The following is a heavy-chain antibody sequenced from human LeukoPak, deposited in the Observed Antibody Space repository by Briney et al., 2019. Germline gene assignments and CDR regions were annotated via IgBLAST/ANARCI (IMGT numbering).Heavy chain of an antibody. D-gene: IGHD2-21*01. CDR2: IYSGGST. J-gene: IGHJ4*02. Sequence: PGGSLRLSCAASGFTVSSNYMSWVRQAPGKGLEWVSVIYSGGSTYYADSVKGRFTISRDNPKNTLYLQMNYLRVEDTAVYYCSYDHFDYWSRGTLVTVSS. CDR3: SYDHFDY. V-gene: IGHV3-53*01. CDR1: GFTVSSNY.